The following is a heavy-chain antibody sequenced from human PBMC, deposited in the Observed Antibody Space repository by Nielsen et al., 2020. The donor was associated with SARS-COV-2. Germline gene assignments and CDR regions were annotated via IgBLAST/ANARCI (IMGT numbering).Heavy chain of an antibody. CDR1: GFIFNTYV. CDR3: AKGSRRKVYSGSYYFDY. CDR2: ISGSGDRT. V-gene: IGHV3-23*01. D-gene: IGHD1-26*01. Sequence: RGSLRLSCATSGFIFNTYVMNWVRQAPGKGLEWVSGISGSGDRTYYGDSVKGRFTISSDNSKNTLYLQMNSLRAEDTAVYYCAKGSRRKVYSGSYYFDYWGQGTLVTVSS. J-gene: IGHJ4*02.